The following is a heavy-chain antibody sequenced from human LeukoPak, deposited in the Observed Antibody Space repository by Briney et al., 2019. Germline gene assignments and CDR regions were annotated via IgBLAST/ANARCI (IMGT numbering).Heavy chain of an antibody. CDR1: GGSFSGYY. Sequence: SETLSLTCAVYGGSFSGYYWSWIRQPPGKGLEWIGEINHSGSTNYNPSLKSRVTISVDTSKNQFSLKLSSVTAADTAVYYCARRRVYFTRSVAVPKYNWFDPWGQGTLVTVSS. J-gene: IGHJ5*02. D-gene: IGHD6-19*01. V-gene: IGHV4-34*01. CDR2: INHSGST. CDR3: ARRRVYFTRSVAVPKYNWFDP.